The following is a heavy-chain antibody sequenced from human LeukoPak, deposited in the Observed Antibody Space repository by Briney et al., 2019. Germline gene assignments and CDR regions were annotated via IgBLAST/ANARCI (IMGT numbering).Heavy chain of an antibody. CDR3: ARERDVIGYSGYDSNYGMDV. CDR2: IYYSGST. J-gene: IGHJ6*02. Sequence: SETLSLTCTVSGGSISSYYWSWIRQPPGKGLEWIGYIYYSGSTNYNPSLKSRVTISVDTSKNQFSLKPSSVTAADTAVYHCARERDVIGYSGYDSNYGMDVWGQGTTVTVSS. V-gene: IGHV4-59*12. CDR1: GGSISSYY. D-gene: IGHD5-12*01.